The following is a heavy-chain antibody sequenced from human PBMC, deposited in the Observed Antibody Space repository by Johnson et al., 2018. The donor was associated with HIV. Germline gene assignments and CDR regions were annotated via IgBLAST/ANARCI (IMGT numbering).Heavy chain of an antibody. CDR1: RFTSSSYA. D-gene: IGHD3-3*01. CDR2: ISGSGGST. V-gene: IGHV3-23*04. CDR3: AKDVLRFLESRLNAFDI. J-gene: IGHJ3*02. Sequence: VQLVESGGGLVQPGASLRLSCAASRFTSSSYAMSWVRQASGKGLEWVSAISGSGGSTYYADPVKRRFTISRDNSKNTLYLQMNRLRAEDTAVYYCAKDVLRFLESRLNAFDIWGQGTKVTVSS.